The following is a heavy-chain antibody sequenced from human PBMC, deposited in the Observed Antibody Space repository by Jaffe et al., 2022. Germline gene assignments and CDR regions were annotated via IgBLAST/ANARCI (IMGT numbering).Heavy chain of an antibody. CDR3: TTEYCSSTSCSVIRAFDP. J-gene: IGHJ5*02. CDR2: IKSKTDGGTT. D-gene: IGHD2-2*01. Sequence: EVQLVESGGGLVKPGGSLRLSCAASGFTFSNAWMSWVRQAPGKGLEWVGRIKSKTDGGTTDYAAPVKGRFTISRDDSKNTLYLQMNSLKTEDTAVYYCTTEYCSSTSCSVIRAFDPWGQGTLVTVSS. V-gene: IGHV3-15*01. CDR1: GFTFSNAW.